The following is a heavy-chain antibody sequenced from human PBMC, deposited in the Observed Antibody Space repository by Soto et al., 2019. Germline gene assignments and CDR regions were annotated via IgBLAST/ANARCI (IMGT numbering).Heavy chain of an antibody. CDR1: GFTFSSYG. D-gene: IGHD6-13*01. V-gene: IGHV3-30*18. CDR2: ISYDGSNK. Sequence: QVQLVESGGGVVQPGRSLRLSCAASGFTFSSYGMHWVRQAPGKGLEWVAVISYDGSNKYYADSVKGRFTISRDNSKNTLYLQMNSLRAEVTAVYYCAKEIWDSSWGAFDIWGQGTMVTVSS. J-gene: IGHJ3*02. CDR3: AKEIWDSSWGAFDI.